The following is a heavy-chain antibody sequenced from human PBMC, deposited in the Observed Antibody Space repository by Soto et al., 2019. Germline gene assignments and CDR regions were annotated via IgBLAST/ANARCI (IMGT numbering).Heavy chain of an antibody. J-gene: IGHJ3*01. CDR1: AGSFSHYY. CDR3: ARGRRSAWQVAIDL. CDR2: IKHSGSS. Sequence: SETLSLTCAVYAGSFSHYYWNWIRQSPGKGLEWIGKIKHSGSSNYNPSLRSRVSISVDMSKNQFSLRLTSVTAADTAVYYCARGRRSAWQVAIDLWGQGTMVTVSS. V-gene: IGHV4-34*01.